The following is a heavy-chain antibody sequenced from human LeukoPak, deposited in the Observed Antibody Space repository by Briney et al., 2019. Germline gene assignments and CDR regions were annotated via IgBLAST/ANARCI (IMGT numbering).Heavy chain of an antibody. D-gene: IGHD2-21*02. Sequence: GGSLRLSCAASGFTFSTYDMHWVRQATGKGLEGVSAIGTAVDTYYPGSVRGRFTISRENAKNSWYLQMNSLRAGDTAVYYCARGAYCGGDCYPPYHFDYWGQGTLVTVSS. V-gene: IGHV3-13*01. CDR2: IGTAVDT. CDR3: ARGAYCGGDCYPPYHFDY. J-gene: IGHJ4*02. CDR1: GFTFSTYD.